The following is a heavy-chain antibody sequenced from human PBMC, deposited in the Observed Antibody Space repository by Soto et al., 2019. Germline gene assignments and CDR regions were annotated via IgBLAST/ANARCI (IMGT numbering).Heavy chain of an antibody. V-gene: IGHV4-34*01. CDR3: GRGDEVFSSSWYGGIYAY. CDR1: GGSFSGYY. J-gene: IGHJ4*02. CDR2: INHSGST. D-gene: IGHD6-13*01. Sequence: SETLSLTCAVYGGSFSGYYWSWIRQPPGKGLEWIGEINHSGSTNYNPSLKSRVTISVDTSKNQFSLKLSSVTAADTAVYYCGRGDEVFSSSWYGGIYAYWGQGTLVTVSS.